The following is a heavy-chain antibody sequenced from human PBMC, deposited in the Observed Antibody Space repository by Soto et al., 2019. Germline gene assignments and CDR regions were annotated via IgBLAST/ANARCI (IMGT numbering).Heavy chain of an antibody. V-gene: IGHV3-33*01. CDR1: GFTFSTYG. CDR3: ARSPAGYTYGYGADY. CDR2: IWYDGSNK. D-gene: IGHD5-18*01. Sequence: GESLKISCAASGFTFSTYGMHWVRQAPGKGLEWVAVIWYDGSNKYYADSVKGRFTISRDNSNNTLYLQMNSLRAEDTAVYYCARSPAGYTYGYGADYWGQGTLVTVSS. J-gene: IGHJ4*02.